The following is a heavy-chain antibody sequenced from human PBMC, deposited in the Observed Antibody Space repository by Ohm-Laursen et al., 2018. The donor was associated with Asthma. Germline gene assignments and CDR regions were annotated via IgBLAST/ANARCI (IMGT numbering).Heavy chain of an antibody. V-gene: IGHV3-23*01. D-gene: IGHD1-26*01. CDR2: ISGSGGST. CDR3: AKDDIVGFGTVTTYY. J-gene: IGHJ4*02. Sequence: SLRLSCTAFGFTFSNYAMSWVRQAPGKGLEWVSGISGSGGSTYYADSVKGRFTISRDSSKNMLYLQMTSLRADDTAVYYCAKDDIVGFGTVTTYYWGQGTLVTVSS. CDR1: GFTFSNYA.